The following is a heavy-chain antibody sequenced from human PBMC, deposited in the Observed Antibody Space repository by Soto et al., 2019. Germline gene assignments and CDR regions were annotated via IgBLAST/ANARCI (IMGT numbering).Heavy chain of an antibody. D-gene: IGHD5-12*01. Sequence: PSETLSLTCTVSGGSISRGGYYWILIRQHPGKGLEWIGYIYYSGSTYYNPSLKSRVTISVDTSKNQFSLKLSSVTAADTAVYYCARDLYSGYDTYYYGMDVWGQGTTVTVSS. CDR2: IYYSGST. CDR3: ARDLYSGYDTYYYGMDV. CDR1: GGSISRGGYY. V-gene: IGHV4-31*03. J-gene: IGHJ6*02.